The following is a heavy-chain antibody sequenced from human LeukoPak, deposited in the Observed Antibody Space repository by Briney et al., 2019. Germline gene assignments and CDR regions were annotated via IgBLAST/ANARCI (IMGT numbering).Heavy chain of an antibody. J-gene: IGHJ5*02. CDR2: IYYSGIT. D-gene: IGHD2-21*01. CDR3: ARGVLFRCWFDP. Sequence: PSETLCLTCTVSGDSISSPDYYWGWLRQPPGEGLEWIGYIYYSGITYYNRSLKSRVTISIDTSNNQFSLNLSSVTAADTAVYYCARGVLFRCWFDPWGQGTLVTVP. V-gene: IGHV4-30-4*08. CDR1: GDSISSPDYY.